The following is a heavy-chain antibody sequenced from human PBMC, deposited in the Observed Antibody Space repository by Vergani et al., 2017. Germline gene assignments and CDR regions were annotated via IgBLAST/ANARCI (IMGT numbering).Heavy chain of an antibody. D-gene: IGHD4-23*01. CDR1: GFTFSSYA. Sequence: QVQLVESGGGVVQPGRSLRLSCAASGFTFSSYAMHWVRQAPGKGLEWVAVISYDGSNKYYADSVKGRFTISRDNSKNTLYLQMNSLRAEDTAVYYCAREREGGGFNWGQGTLVTVSS. V-gene: IGHV3-30-3*01. CDR2: ISYDGSNK. CDR3: AREREGGGFN. J-gene: IGHJ4*02.